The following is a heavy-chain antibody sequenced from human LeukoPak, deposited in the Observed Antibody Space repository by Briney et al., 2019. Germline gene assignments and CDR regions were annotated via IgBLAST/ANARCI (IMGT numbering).Heavy chain of an antibody. J-gene: IGHJ5*02. V-gene: IGHV3-23*01. CDR3: AKDPPGLQLERRTGENWFDP. CDR2: ISGSSGST. D-gene: IGHD1-1*01. Sequence: PGGSLRLSCAASGFTFSSYAMSWVRQAPGEGLEWVSAISGSSGSTYYADSVKGRFTISRDNSKNTLYLQMNSLRAEDTAVYYCAKDPPGLQLERRTGENWFDPWGQGTLVTVSS. CDR1: GFTFSSYA.